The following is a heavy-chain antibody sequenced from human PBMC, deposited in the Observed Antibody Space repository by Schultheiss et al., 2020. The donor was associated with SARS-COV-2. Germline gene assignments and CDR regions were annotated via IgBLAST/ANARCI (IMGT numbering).Heavy chain of an antibody. CDR3: ARFGWAPYYFDY. D-gene: IGHD3-10*01. CDR1: GFSLSTSGVG. CDR2: IYWNDDK. J-gene: IGHJ4*02. V-gene: IGHV2-5*01. Sequence: SGPTLVKPSQTLTLTCTFSGFSLSTSGVGVGWIRQPPGKALEWLALIYWNDDKRYSPSLKSRLTITKDTSKNQVVLTMTNMDPVDTATYYCARFGWAPYYFDYWGQGTLVTVSS.